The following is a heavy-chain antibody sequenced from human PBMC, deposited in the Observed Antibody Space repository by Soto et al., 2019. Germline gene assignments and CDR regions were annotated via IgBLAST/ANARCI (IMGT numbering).Heavy chain of an antibody. J-gene: IGHJ3*02. CDR2: IRSKGNSYAT. D-gene: IGHD1-26*01. Sequence: GESLRLSCAASGFTFSGSAMRWVRQASGKGLEWVGRIRSKGNSYATAYAASVKVRFTISRDDSKNTAYLQMNSLKTEDTALYSCATQKALGWELHDAFDIWGQGTMVTVSS. CDR1: GFTFSGSA. CDR3: ATQKALGWELHDAFDI. V-gene: IGHV3-73*01.